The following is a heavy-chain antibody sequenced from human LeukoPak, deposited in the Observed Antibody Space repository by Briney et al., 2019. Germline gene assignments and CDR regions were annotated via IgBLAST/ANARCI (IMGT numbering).Heavy chain of an antibody. V-gene: IGHV4-59*01. CDR3: ARLATPSTMAARGRSWFES. J-gene: IGHJ5*01. D-gene: IGHD6-6*01. Sequence: GSLRLSCAASGFTLSTYAMSWVRQPPGKGLEWIGYIYYTGGTNYNPSLKSRVTISVDTSKNQFSLKLSSVTAADTAVYYCARLATPSTMAARGRSWFESWGQGTPVTVSS. CDR1: GFTLSTYA. CDR2: IYYTGGT.